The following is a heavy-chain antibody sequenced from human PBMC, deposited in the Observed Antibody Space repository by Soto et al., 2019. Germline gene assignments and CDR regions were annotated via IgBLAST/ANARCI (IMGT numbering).Heavy chain of an antibody. Sequence: GASVKVSCKASGYTFTSYAMHWVRQAPGQRLEWMGWINAGNGNTQYSQKFQGRVTITRDTSASTAYMELSSLRSEDTAVYYCARDDSMVRGAHPQIDAFDIWGQGTMVTVSS. V-gene: IGHV1-3*01. CDR1: GYTFTSYA. D-gene: IGHD3-10*01. CDR3: ARDDSMVRGAHPQIDAFDI. J-gene: IGHJ3*02. CDR2: INAGNGNT.